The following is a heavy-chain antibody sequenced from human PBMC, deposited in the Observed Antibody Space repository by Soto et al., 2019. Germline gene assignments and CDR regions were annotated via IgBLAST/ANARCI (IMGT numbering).Heavy chain of an antibody. D-gene: IGHD2-8*01. Sequence: ASVKVSCKASGYTFTSYDINWVRQATGQGLEWMGWMNPNSGNTGYAQKFQGRVTMTRNTSISTAYMELSSLRSEDTAVYYCARGPYCTNGVCSGYYYYYYMDVWGKGTTVTVSS. CDR2: MNPNSGNT. J-gene: IGHJ6*03. CDR1: GYTFTSYD. CDR3: ARGPYCTNGVCSGYYYYYYMDV. V-gene: IGHV1-8*01.